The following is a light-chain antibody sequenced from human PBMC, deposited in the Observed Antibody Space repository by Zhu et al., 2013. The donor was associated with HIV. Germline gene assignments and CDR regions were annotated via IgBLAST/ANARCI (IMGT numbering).Light chain of an antibody. J-gene: IGKJ4*01. CDR2: GAS. CDR3: QQYDSSPVT. CDR1: QSISALY. V-gene: IGKV3-20*01. Sequence: EIVLTQSPDTLSLSPGERATLSCRSSQSISALYVAWYQQRPGQAPRLLVYGASIRASGIPDRFSASGSGTEFTLIINNLEPADFAVYYCQQYDSSPVTFGGGTRLDFK.